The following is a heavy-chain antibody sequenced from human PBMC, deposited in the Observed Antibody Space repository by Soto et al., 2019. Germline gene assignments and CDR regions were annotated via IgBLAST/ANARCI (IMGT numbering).Heavy chain of an antibody. CDR3: AHRDSTVTTTYFDS. CDR2: LYWDGES. CDR1: GFSFTTTRMG. J-gene: IGHJ4*02. Sequence: QITLKQAGPTLVKPTETLTLTCTFSGFSFTTTRMGVGWTRQPPGKALEWLAILYWDGESRYNPLLRRRLTLTEDTSKNQVVLTMTNMDPTDTATYYCAHRDSTVTTTYFDSWGQVIPLTVAS. D-gene: IGHD1-1*01. V-gene: IGHV2-5*02.